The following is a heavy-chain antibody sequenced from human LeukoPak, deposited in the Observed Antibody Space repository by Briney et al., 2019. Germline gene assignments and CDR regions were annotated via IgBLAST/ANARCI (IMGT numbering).Heavy chain of an antibody. CDR2: INHSGST. J-gene: IGHJ4*02. CDR3: VRGLIPVGGY. Sequence: SATLSLTCAVYGGSFSGYFRSWIRQPPGKGLEWIGEINHSGSTNYNPSLKGRVTISADTSKNQFSLKLRSVTAADTAVYYCVRGLIPVGGYWGQGTLVTVSS. V-gene: IGHV4-34*01. D-gene: IGHD2-21*01. CDR1: GGSFSGYF.